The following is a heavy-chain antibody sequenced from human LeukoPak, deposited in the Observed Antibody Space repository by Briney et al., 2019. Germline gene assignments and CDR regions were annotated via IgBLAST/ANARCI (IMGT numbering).Heavy chain of an antibody. CDR2: ISGSGGST. Sequence: PGGSLRLSCAASGFTFSSYAMSWVRQAPGKGLEWVSAISGSGGSTYYADSVKGRFTISRDNSKNSLYLQMNSLRAEDTALYYCATGVVGAGYFDYWGQGTLVTVSS. CDR3: ATGVVGAGYFDY. CDR1: GFTFSSYA. V-gene: IGHV3-23*01. D-gene: IGHD1-26*01. J-gene: IGHJ4*02.